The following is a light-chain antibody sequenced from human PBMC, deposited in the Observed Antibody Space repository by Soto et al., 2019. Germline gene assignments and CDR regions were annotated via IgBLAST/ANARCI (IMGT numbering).Light chain of an antibody. J-gene: IGKJ1*01. CDR3: QQYGSSPWT. Sequence: ETVLTQCPGILSLSPGERATLSCRASQTIRSNYLAWYRQTPGQAPRLLIYGASNRATGIADRFSGSGSGTDFTLIISRLEPEDFALYYCQQYGSSPWTFGQGTKVEIK. CDR1: QTIRSNY. V-gene: IGKV3-20*01. CDR2: GAS.